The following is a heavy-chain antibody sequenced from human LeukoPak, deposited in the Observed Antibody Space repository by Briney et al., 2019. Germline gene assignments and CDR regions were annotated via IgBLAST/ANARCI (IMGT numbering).Heavy chain of an antibody. CDR2: IYHSGST. CDR1: GYSITNNYY. CDR3: ARDPYSDYDRGAFDI. Sequence: PSETLSLTCTVSGYSITNNYYWDWIRQPPGKGLEWIGSIYHSGSTYYNPSLRSRVTISVDTSKNQFSLKLNSVTAADTAVYYCARDPYSDYDRGAFDIWGQGTMVTVSS. D-gene: IGHD5-12*01. J-gene: IGHJ3*02. V-gene: IGHV4-38-2*02.